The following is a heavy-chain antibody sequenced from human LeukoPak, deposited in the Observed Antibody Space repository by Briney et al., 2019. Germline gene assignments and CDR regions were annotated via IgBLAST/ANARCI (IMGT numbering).Heavy chain of an antibody. CDR2: IYYSGST. CDR1: GYSISSGYY. V-gene: IGHV4-61*01. D-gene: IGHD3-9*01. J-gene: IGHJ4*02. Sequence: SETLSLTCTVSGYSISSGYYWGWIRQPPGKGLEWIGYIYYSGSTNYNPSLKSRVTISVDTSKNQFSLKLSSVTAADTAVYYCARSDIFYGLIDYWGQGTLVTVSS. CDR3: ARSDIFYGLIDY.